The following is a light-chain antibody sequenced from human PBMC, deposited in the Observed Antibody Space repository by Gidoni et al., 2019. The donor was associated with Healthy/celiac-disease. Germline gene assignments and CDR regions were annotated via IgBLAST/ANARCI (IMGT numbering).Light chain of an antibody. CDR1: HGIRND. CDR2: AAS. Sequence: AIQMTHSPSSLSASVGDRVTITCRASHGIRNDLGWYQQKPGTAPKLLIYAASSLQSGVPSTFSGSGSGTDFTLTISSLQPEDCATYYCLQDYNYPWTFGQGTKVEIK. J-gene: IGKJ1*01. CDR3: LQDYNYPWT. V-gene: IGKV1-6*01.